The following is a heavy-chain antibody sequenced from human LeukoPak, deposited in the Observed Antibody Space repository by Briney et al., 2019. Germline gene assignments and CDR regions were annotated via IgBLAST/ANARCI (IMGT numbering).Heavy chain of an antibody. CDR1: GYTFTDYY. J-gene: IGHJ4*02. V-gene: IGHV1-2*06. CDR2: INPNSGLT. CDR3: ARDPYRAPAASSPTY. D-gene: IGHD6-13*01. Sequence: ASVKVSCKASGYTFTDYYIHWVRQAPGQGLEWMGRINPNSGLTNYVQKFQDRATMTRDTSISTAYMELYRLRSDDTAVYYCARDPYRAPAASSPTYWGQGTLVTVSS.